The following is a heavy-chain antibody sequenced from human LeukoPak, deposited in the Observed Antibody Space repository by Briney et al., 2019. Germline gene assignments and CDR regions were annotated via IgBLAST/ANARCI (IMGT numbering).Heavy chain of an antibody. V-gene: IGHV1-46*01. CDR3: ARDRSSGWYTPYYFDY. Sequence: ASVTVSCKASGYTFTSYYMHWVRQAPGQGLEWMGLINPSGGSTSYAQKFQGRVTMTTDTSTSTAYMELRSLRSDDTAVYYCARDRSSGWYTPYYFDYWGQGTLVTVSS. CDR2: INPSGGST. CDR1: GYTFTSYY. D-gene: IGHD6-19*01. J-gene: IGHJ4*02.